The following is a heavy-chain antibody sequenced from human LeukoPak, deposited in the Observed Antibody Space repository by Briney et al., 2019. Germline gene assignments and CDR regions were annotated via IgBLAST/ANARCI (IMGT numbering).Heavy chain of an antibody. J-gene: IGHJ3*02. D-gene: IGHD3-10*01. CDR2: INPSGGST. V-gene: IGHV1-46*01. Sequence: ASVKVSCKASGYTFTSYYMHWVRQAPGQGLEWVGIINPSGGSTSYAQKFQGRVTMTRDTSTSTVYMELSSLRSEDTAVYYCARDYPDEPQYYYGSGSYLSAFDIWGQGTMVTVSS. CDR1: GYTFTSYY. CDR3: ARDYPDEPQYYYGSGSYLSAFDI.